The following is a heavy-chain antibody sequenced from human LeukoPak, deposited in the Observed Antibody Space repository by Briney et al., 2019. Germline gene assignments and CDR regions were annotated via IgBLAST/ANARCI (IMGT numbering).Heavy chain of an antibody. CDR1: GFTFNTYT. CDR2: ISGSSGII. CDR3: ARGSSGMDV. Sequence: GGSLRLSCAASGFTFNTYTMNWVRQAPGKGLEWVSYISGSSGIIDYADSVRGRFTISRDNAKNSLYLQMNSLRAEDTAVYYCARGSSGMDVWGQGTTVTVSS. V-gene: IGHV3-48*04. J-gene: IGHJ6*02.